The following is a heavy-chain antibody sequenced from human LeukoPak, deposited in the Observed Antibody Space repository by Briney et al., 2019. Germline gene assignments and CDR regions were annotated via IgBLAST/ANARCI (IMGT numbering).Heavy chain of an antibody. D-gene: IGHD1-1*01. J-gene: IGHJ2*01. Sequence: GGSLRLSCAASGFTFSSYWMNWVRQAPGKGLEWVSVIYSGGSTYYADSVKGRFTISRDNSKNTLYLQMNSLRAEDTAVYYCARDRKGSGTRTRYFDLWGRGTLVTVSS. V-gene: IGHV3-53*01. CDR1: GFTFSSYW. CDR2: IYSGGST. CDR3: ARDRKGSGTRTRYFDL.